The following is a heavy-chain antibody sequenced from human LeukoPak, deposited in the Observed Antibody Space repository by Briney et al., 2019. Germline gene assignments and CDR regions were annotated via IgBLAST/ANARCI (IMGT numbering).Heavy chain of an antibody. J-gene: IGHJ3*02. CDR1: GGSISSGGYY. CDR3: ARETTVVTPGRSDVFDI. D-gene: IGHD4-23*01. V-gene: IGHV4-61*08. Sequence: SETLSLTCTVSGGSISSGGYYWSWIRQHPGKGLELIGYIYYSGSTNYNPSLKSRVTISVDTSKNQFSLKLSSVTAADTAVYYCARETTVVTPGRSDVFDIWGQGTMVTVSS. CDR2: IYYSGST.